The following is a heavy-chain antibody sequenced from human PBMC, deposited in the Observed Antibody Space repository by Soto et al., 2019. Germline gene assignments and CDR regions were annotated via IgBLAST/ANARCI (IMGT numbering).Heavy chain of an antibody. CDR1: GGSISSSSYY. V-gene: IGHV4-39*01. Sequence: SETLSLTCTVSGGSISSSSYYWGWIRQPPGKGLEWIGSIYYSGSTYYNPSLKSRVTISVDTSKNRFSLKLSSVTAADTAVYYCASTNGYSYGGYGMDVWGQGTTVTVSS. CDR3: ASTNGYSYGGYGMDV. J-gene: IGHJ6*02. CDR2: IYYSGST. D-gene: IGHD5-18*01.